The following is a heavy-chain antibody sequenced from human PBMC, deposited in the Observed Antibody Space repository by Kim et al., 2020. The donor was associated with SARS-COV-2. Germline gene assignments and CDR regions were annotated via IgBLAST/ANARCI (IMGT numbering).Heavy chain of an antibody. D-gene: IGHD4-17*01. Sequence: KGRFTISRDNSKNSLYLQMNNLRAEDTAVYYCARDAYDYGGYYYYYYGMDVWGQGTTVTVSS. V-gene: IGHV3-53*01. J-gene: IGHJ6*02. CDR3: ARDAYDYGGYYYYYYGMDV.